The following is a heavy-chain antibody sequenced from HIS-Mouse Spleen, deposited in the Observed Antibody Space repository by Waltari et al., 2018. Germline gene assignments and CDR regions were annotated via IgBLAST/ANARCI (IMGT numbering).Heavy chain of an antibody. J-gene: IGHJ3*02. CDR3: ARERVEQLVGDAFDI. D-gene: IGHD6-6*01. CDR2: IYYSGST. Sequence: QLQLQESGPGLVKPSETLSLTCTVSGGSISSSSYDWGWIRQPPGKGLEWIGSIYYSGSTYYNPSLKSRVTISVDTSKNQFSLKLSSVTAADTAVYYCARERVEQLVGDAFDIWGQGTMVTVSS. CDR1: GGSISSSSYD. V-gene: IGHV4-39*07.